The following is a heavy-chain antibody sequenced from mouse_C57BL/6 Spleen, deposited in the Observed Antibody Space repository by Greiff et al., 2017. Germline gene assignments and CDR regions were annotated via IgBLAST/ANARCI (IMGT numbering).Heavy chain of an antibody. D-gene: IGHD1-1*01. CDR3: ANYYGSSYWFAY. CDR1: GFTFGDYG. CDR2: ISSGSSTI. V-gene: IGHV5-17*01. J-gene: IGHJ3*01. Sequence: EVHLVESGGGLVKPGGSLKLSCAASGFTFGDYGMHWVRQAPEKGLEWVAYISSGSSTIYYADTVKGRFTIARDNAKNTLFLQMTSLRSEDTDMYYCANYYGSSYWFAYWGQGTLVTVSA.